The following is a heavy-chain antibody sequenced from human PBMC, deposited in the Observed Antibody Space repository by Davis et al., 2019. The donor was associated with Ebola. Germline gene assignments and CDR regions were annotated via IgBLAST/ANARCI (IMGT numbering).Heavy chain of an antibody. Sequence: HTGGSLRLSCAGSGFKFADYWMHWVRQVPGKGLFWVSSINRDGTTTTYADSVKGRFTISRNNAQNILYLKMIGLTTEDTAMYYCAITSLRWGQGALVTVSS. D-gene: IGHD1-20*01. CDR2: INRDGTTT. V-gene: IGHV3-74*03. J-gene: IGHJ4*02. CDR1: GFKFADYW. CDR3: AITSLR.